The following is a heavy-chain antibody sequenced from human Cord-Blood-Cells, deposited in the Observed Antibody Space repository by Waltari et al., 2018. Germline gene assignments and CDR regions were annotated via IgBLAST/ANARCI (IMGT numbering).Heavy chain of an antibody. CDR3: ARDRHDYGGNYFDY. CDR2: IGYDGSNK. V-gene: IGHV3-33*01. J-gene: IGHJ4*02. CDR1: GFTFSSYG. D-gene: IGHD4-17*01. Sequence: QVQLVESGGGVVQPGRSLRLSCAASGFTFSSYGMHWVRQAPGKGLEWVAVIGYDGSNKYYADSVKGRFTISRDNSKNTLYLQMNSLRAEDTAVYYCARDRHDYGGNYFDYWGQGTLVTVSS.